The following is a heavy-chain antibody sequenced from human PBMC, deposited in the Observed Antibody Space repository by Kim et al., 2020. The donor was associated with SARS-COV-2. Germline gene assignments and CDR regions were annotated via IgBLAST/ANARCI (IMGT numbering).Heavy chain of an antibody. J-gene: IGHJ4*02. CDR3: ARGRRYFDWLSPYYFDY. V-gene: IGHV4-59*09. D-gene: IGHD3-9*01. Sequence: LKSRVTISVDTSKNQFSLKLSSVTAADTAVYYCARGRRYFDWLSPYYFDYWGQGTLVTVSS.